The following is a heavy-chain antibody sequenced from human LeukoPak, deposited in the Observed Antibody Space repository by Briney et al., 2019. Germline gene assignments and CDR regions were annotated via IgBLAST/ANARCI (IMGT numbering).Heavy chain of an antibody. CDR2: IYYSGST. D-gene: IGHD2-15*01. CDR1: GFTFSDYY. V-gene: IGHV4-59*01. CDR3: ARAVVVAATVKWFDP. J-gene: IGHJ5*02. Sequence: GSLRLSCAASGFTFSDYYMSWIRQSPGKGLEWIGYIYYSGSTNYNPSLKSRVTMSVDTSKNHFSLKVSSVTAADTAVYYCARAVVVAATVKWFDPWGQGTLVTVSS.